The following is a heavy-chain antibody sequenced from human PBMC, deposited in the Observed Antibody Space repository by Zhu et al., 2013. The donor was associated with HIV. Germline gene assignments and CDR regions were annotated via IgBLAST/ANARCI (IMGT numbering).Heavy chain of an antibody. CDR3: ARGQVGTAMVSGLDY. D-gene: IGHD5-18*01. CDR1: GYTFTGYY. CDR2: INPNSGGT. Sequence: QVQLVQSGAEVKKPGASVKVPCKASGYTFTGYYMHWVRQAPGQGLEWMGWINPNSGGTNYAQKFQGWVTMTRDTSISTAYMELSRLRSDDTAVYYCARGQVGTAMVSGLDYWGQGTLVTVSS. J-gene: IGHJ4*02. V-gene: IGHV1-2*04.